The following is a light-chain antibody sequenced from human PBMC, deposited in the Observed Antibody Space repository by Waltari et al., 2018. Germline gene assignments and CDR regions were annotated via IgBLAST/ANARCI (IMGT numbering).Light chain of an antibody. V-gene: IGLV2-14*01. CDR2: DVS. CDR3: NSYAGSSSWV. Sequence: QSALTQPPSVSGSPGQSITISCTGTSSDIGFYNYVSWYQQHPGKAPKLMIYDVSERPSGVPNRFSGSKSGNTASLTISGLQAEDEADYYCNSYAGSSSWVFGGGTKLTVL. CDR1: SSDIGFYNY. J-gene: IGLJ3*02.